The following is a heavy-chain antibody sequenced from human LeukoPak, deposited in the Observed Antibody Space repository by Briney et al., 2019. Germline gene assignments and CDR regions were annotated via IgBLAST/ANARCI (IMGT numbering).Heavy chain of an antibody. Sequence: ASVRVSCKASGYTFTIYDINWVRQATGQGLEWMGWMNPNSGNTGYAQKFQGRVTITRNTSISTAYMELSGLRSEDTAVYYCARGGYCSSSSCYGVTWFDPWGQGTLVTVSS. CDR1: GYTFTIYD. V-gene: IGHV1-8*03. CDR3: ARGGYCSSSSCYGVTWFDP. D-gene: IGHD2-2*01. CDR2: MNPNSGNT. J-gene: IGHJ5*02.